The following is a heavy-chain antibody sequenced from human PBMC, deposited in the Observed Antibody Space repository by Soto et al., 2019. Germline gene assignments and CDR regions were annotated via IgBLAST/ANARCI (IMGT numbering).Heavy chain of an antibody. CDR2: ISSSSSST. Sequence: QVHLVESGGDLVKPGGSLRLSCSASGFTFSDYYMSWIRQAPGKGLEWVSYISSSSSSTRYADSVKGRFTISRDNAKNSLYLQMHSLRAEDTAVYYCVRDSSDIVVVPAAIEGVRAPWGQGTLVTVSS. J-gene: IGHJ5*02. D-gene: IGHD2-2*02. CDR3: VRDSSDIVVVPAAIEGVRAP. CDR1: GFTFSDYY. V-gene: IGHV3-11*06.